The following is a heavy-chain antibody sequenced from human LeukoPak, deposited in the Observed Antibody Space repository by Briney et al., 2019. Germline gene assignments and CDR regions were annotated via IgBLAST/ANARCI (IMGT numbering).Heavy chain of an antibody. CDR2: ISAGGGST. CDR3: AKIISRWGCIDY. Sequence: QPGGSLRLSCAASGFTFSSYAMTWVRQAPGEGLEWVSTISAGGGSTSYADSVKGRFTISRDNSKNTLDLQMNSLRAEDTAVYFCAKIISRWGCIDYWGQGTLVTVSS. V-gene: IGHV3-23*01. D-gene: IGHD3-16*01. CDR1: GFTFSSYA. J-gene: IGHJ4*02.